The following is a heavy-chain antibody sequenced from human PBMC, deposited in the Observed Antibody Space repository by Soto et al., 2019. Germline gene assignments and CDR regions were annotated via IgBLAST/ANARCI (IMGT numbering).Heavy chain of an antibody. V-gene: IGHV1-18*01. J-gene: IGHJ4*02. CDR3: TIDKTAQYDFDY. D-gene: IGHD2-2*01. Sequence: EASVKVSCKASGGTFSSYAISWVRQAPGQGLEWMGWISAYNGNTNYAQKLQGRFTISGDDSRNTLYLQMNSLKTEDTGMYYCTIDKTAQYDFDYWGQGTLVTVS. CDR2: ISAYNGNT. CDR1: GGTFSSYA.